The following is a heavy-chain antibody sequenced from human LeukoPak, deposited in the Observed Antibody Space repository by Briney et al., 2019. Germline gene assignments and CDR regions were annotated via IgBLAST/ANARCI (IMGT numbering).Heavy chain of an antibody. J-gene: IGHJ6*02. Sequence: GGSLRLSCAASGFTFSSYGMHWVRQAPGKGLEWVAFIRYDGSNKYYADSVKGRFTISRDNSKNTLYLQMNSLRAEDTAVYYCARDRPSDGYGMDVWGQGTTVTVSS. CDR2: IRYDGSNK. V-gene: IGHV3-30*02. CDR1: GFTFSSYG. CDR3: ARDRPSDGYGMDV.